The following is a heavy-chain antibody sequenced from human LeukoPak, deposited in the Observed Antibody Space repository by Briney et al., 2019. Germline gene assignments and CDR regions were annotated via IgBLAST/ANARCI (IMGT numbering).Heavy chain of an antibody. CDR2: LNSRTDGETT. Sequence: PGGSLRLSCVVSRFSFTKALVSWARQAPGKGREWVGRLNSRTDGETTDYAAPVKGRFSISRDDSKTTVFLQMNSLKIEDTAVYYCTTMFNVVMGDLFDYWGQGTLVTVSS. D-gene: IGHD3-16*01. CDR3: TTMFNVVMGDLFDY. J-gene: IGHJ4*02. CDR1: RFSFTKAL. V-gene: IGHV3-15*01.